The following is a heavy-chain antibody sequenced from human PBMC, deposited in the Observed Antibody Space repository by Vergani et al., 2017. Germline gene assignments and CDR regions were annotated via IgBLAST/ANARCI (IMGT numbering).Heavy chain of an antibody. CDR1: GFTFSDYY. Sequence: QVQLVESGGGLVKPGGSLRLSCAASGFTFSDYYMSWIRQAPGKGLEWVSYNSSSSSYTNYADSVKGRFTISRDNAKNSLYLQMNSLRAEDTAVYYCASTGFCSSTSCYTGRYYFDYWGQGTLVTVSS. J-gene: IGHJ4*02. CDR2: NSSSSSYT. CDR3: ASTGFCSSTSCYTGRYYFDY. D-gene: IGHD2-2*02. V-gene: IGHV3-11*06.